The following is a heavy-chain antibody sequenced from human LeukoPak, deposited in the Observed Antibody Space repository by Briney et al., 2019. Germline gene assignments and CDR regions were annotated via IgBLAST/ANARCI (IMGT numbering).Heavy chain of an antibody. CDR1: GYTFTSYY. CDR3: ARSSLSVVVVAANWFDP. Sequence: ASVKVSCKASGYTFTSYYMHWVRQAPGQGLEWMGIINPSGGSTSYAQKFQGRVTMTRDTSTSTVYMEQSSLRSEDTAVYYCARSSLSVVVVAANWFDPWGQGTLVTVSS. V-gene: IGHV1-46*01. D-gene: IGHD2-15*01. CDR2: INPSGGST. J-gene: IGHJ5*02.